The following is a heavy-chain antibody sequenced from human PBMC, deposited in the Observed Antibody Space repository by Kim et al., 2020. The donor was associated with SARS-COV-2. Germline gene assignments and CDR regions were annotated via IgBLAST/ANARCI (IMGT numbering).Heavy chain of an antibody. CDR3: ARPNYDRSGYSNQFFDL. J-gene: IGHJ2*01. D-gene: IGHD3-22*01. V-gene: IGHV4-61*07. Sequence: LQSRVTISVDTSKNQFSLKLSSVTAVDTAVYYCARPNYDRSGYSNQFFDLWGRGTLVTVSS.